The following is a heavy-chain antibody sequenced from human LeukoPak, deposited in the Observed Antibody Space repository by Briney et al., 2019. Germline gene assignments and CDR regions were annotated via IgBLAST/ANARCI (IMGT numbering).Heavy chain of an antibody. CDR2: FDPEDGET. Sequence: GASVKVSCKVSGYTLTELSMHWVRQAPGKWLEWMGGFDPEDGETIYAQKFQGRVTMTEDTSTDTAYMELSSLRSEDTAVYYCAILSAVPGYYYYYGMDVWGQGTTVTVSS. V-gene: IGHV1-24*01. CDR1: GYTLTELS. D-gene: IGHD1-1*01. CDR3: AILSAVPGYYYYYGMDV. J-gene: IGHJ6*02.